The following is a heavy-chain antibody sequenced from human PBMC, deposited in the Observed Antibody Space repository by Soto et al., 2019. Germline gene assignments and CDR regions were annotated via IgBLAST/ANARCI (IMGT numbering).Heavy chain of an antibody. Sequence: QVHQVQSGAEVKKPGASVKVSCKASGYTLTSYGISWVRQAPGQGLQWMGWISAYNGNTNYADKFQGRVTMTTDTSTSTAHMEVRSLRSDDTAVYYCARAGAFYETSGYPWSTFDIWGQGTMVTVSS. CDR1: GYTLTSYG. J-gene: IGHJ3*02. D-gene: IGHD3-22*01. CDR2: ISAYNGNT. CDR3: ARAGAFYETSGYPWSTFDI. V-gene: IGHV1-18*01.